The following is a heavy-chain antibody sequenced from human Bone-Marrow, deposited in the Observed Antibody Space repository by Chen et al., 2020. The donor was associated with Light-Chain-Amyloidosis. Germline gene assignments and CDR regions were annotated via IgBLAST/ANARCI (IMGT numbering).Heavy chain of an antibody. CDR2: IFRGDIT. Sequence: QLQLQESGPGLVEPSQTLSLTCTVSGASIIRREDYWGWMRQAPGKGLEWIGSIFRGDITYYTSSLKSRVTLSVDTSNNHISLRLRSVTAGDTAIYYCARGPSEVEWGVVKSAFAFDFWGQGTMVTVSS. CDR3: ARGPSEVEWGVVKSAFAFDF. J-gene: IGHJ3*01. V-gene: IGHV4-39*07. D-gene: IGHD2-21*01. CDR1: GASIIRREDY.